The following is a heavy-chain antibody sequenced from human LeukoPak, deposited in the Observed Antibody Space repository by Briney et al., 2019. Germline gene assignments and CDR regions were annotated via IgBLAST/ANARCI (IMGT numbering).Heavy chain of an antibody. CDR3: ARRANIVVVPAAIGGELDY. V-gene: IGHV4-39*01. D-gene: IGHD2-2*01. CDR1: GGSISSSSYY. J-gene: IGHJ4*02. CDR2: IYYSGST. Sequence: SETLSLTCTVSGGSISSSSYYWGWIRQPPGKGLEWIGSIYYSGSTYYNPSLKSRVTISVDTSKNQFSLKLSSVTAADTAVYYCARRANIVVVPAAIGGELDYWGQGTLVTVSS.